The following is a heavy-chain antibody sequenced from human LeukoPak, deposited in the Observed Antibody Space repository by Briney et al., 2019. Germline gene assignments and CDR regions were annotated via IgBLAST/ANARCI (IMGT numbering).Heavy chain of an antibody. CDR2: INPNSGGT. J-gene: IGHJ4*02. D-gene: IGHD3-9*01. Sequence: GASVTVSCKASGYTFTGYYMHWVRQAPGQGLEWIGWINPNSGGTNYAQKFQGRVTMTTDTSTSTAYMELRSLRSDDTAVYYCARTYYDILTGYKPEGFDYWGQGTLVTVSS. V-gene: IGHV1-2*02. CDR1: GYTFTGYY. CDR3: ARTYYDILTGYKPEGFDY.